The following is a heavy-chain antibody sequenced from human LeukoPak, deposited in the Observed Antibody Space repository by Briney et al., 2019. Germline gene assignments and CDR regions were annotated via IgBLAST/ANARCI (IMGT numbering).Heavy chain of an antibody. CDR3: ASSYYYDSSGYYRY. D-gene: IGHD3-22*01. J-gene: IGHJ4*02. CDR2: IIPILDTA. V-gene: IGHV1-69*01. CDR1: GGTFSSYA. Sequence: GSSVKVSCKASGGTFSSYAISWVRQAPGQGLEWMGGIIPILDTANYAQKFQGRVTITADESTSTAYMELSSLRSEDTAVYYCASSYYYDSSGYYRYWGQGTLVTVSS.